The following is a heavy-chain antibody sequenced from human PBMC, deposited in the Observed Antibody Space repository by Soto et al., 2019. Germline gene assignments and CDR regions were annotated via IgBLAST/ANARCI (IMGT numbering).Heavy chain of an antibody. CDR3: ARGYGSGSYYYYYMDV. D-gene: IGHD3-10*01. CDR1: GYTFTSYD. J-gene: IGHJ6*03. Sequence: ASVKVSCKASGYTFTSYDINWVRQATGQGLEWMGWMNPNSGNTGYAQKFQGRVTMTRNTSISTAYMELSSLRSEDTAVYYCARGYGSGSYYYYYMDVCGKGTTVTVSS. V-gene: IGHV1-8*01. CDR2: MNPNSGNT.